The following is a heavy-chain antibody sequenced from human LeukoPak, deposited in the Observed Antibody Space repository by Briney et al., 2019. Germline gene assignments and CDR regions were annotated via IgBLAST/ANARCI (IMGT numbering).Heavy chain of an antibody. CDR2: IYYSGST. CDR1: GGSIRGYY. J-gene: IGHJ5*02. Sequence: PSETLSLTCTVSGGSIRGYYWSWIRQPPGKGLEWIGYIYYSGSTNYNPSLKSRVTISADTSKNQFSLKLNSVTAADTAVYYCARQVNWFDPWGQGTLVTVSS. CDR3: ARQVNWFDP. V-gene: IGHV4-59*08.